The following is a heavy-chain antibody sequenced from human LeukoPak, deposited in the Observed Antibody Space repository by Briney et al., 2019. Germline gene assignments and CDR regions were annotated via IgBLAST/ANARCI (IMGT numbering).Heavy chain of an antibody. D-gene: IGHD4-17*01. J-gene: IGHJ4*02. CDR3: ARGASRGVTTLDY. V-gene: IGHV4-59*01. CDR1: GGAISGYY. Sequence: SETLSLTCTVSGGAISGYYWSWIRQPPGKGLEWIWYISYNGNTNYNPSLKSRVTISVDTSKNQFSLKLSSVTAADTAVYYCARGASRGVTTLDYWGQGTLVTVSS. CDR2: ISYNGNT.